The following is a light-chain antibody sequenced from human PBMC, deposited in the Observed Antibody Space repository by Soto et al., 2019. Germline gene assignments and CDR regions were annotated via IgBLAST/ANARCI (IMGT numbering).Light chain of an antibody. CDR3: QQYNNWPHT. V-gene: IGKV3-15*01. Sequence: EIVMTQSPATLSVSPGERATLSCRASQSVSSKLAWFQQKPGQAPSLLIYGVSTRATGVPVRFSGSGSGTGFTLTVNSXQSEDFAVYYCQQYNNWPHTFGQGTKVDIK. J-gene: IGKJ2*01. CDR2: GVS. CDR1: QSVSSK.